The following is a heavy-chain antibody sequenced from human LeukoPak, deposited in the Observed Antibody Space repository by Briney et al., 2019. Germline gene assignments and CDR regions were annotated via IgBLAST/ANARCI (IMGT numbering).Heavy chain of an antibody. V-gene: IGHV3-23*01. D-gene: IGHD2-2*01. J-gene: IGHJ4*02. CDR3: AKDPQSGLPAAI. CDR1: GFTFSNYA. CDR2: IGGGGGNT. Sequence: GGSLRLSCAASGFTFSNYAMSWVRQALGKGLEWVSVIGGGGGNTYYADSVKGRFTISRDNSKNTLYLQMNSLRAEDTAVYYCAKDPQSGLPAAIWGQGTLVTVSS.